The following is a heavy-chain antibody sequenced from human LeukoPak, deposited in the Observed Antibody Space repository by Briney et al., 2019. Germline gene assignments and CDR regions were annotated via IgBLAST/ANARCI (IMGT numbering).Heavy chain of an antibody. V-gene: IGHV3-33*01. D-gene: IGHD4-17*01. J-gene: IGHJ3*02. Sequence: GALRLSCAASGFTFRSYGMHWVRQAQGKGLEWVAVIWYDGSNKYYADSVKGRFTISRDNSKNTLYLQMNSLRAEDTAVYYCAREDYGDYVDAFDIWGQGTMVTVSS. CDR3: AREDYGDYVDAFDI. CDR2: IWYDGSNK. CDR1: GFTFRSYG.